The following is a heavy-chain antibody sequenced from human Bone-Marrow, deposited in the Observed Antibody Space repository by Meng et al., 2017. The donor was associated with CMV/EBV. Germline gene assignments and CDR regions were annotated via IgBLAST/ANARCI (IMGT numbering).Heavy chain of an antibody. CDR2: ISSSGSTI. CDR1: GGSVSSGSYY. V-gene: IGHV3-11*04. J-gene: IGHJ6*02. Sequence: LSLTCTVSGGSVSSGSYYWSWIRQAPGKGLEWVSYISSSGSTIYYADSVKGRFTISRDNAKNSLYLQMNSLRAEDTAVYYCARGGVRDDFWSGYYSLRGGMDVWVQGTTVTVS. D-gene: IGHD3-3*01. CDR3: ARGGVRDDFWSGYYSLRGGMDV.